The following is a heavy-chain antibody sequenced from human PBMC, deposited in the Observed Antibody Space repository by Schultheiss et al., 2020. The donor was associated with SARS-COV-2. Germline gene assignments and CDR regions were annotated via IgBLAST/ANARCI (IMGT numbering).Heavy chain of an antibody. Sequence: SQTLSLTCAIPGDSVSSNSAAWNWIRQSPSRGLEWLGRTYYRSKWYNDYAVSVKSRITINPDTSKNQFSLQLNSVTPEDTAVYYCAREGVGIIVVVPAGRDAFDIWGQGTMVTVSS. CDR2: TYYRSKWYN. D-gene: IGHD2-2*01. CDR1: GDSVSSNSAA. J-gene: IGHJ3*02. CDR3: AREGVGIIVVVPAGRDAFDI. V-gene: IGHV6-1*01.